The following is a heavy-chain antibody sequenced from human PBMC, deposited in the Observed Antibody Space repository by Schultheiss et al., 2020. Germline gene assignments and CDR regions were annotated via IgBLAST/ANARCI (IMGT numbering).Heavy chain of an antibody. J-gene: IGHJ4*02. Sequence: SETLSLTCTVSGGSISSYYWSWIRQPPGKGLEWIGYIYYSGSTYYNPSLKSRVTISVDTSKNQFSLKLSSVTAADTAMYYCARRYTSSFDYWGQGTLVTVSS. V-gene: IGHV4-59*08. CDR1: GGSISSYY. D-gene: IGHD6-6*01. CDR3: ARRYTSSFDY. CDR2: IYYSGST.